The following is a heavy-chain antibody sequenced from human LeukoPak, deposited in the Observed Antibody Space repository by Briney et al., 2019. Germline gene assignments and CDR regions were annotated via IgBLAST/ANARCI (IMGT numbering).Heavy chain of an antibody. CDR2: INHSGST. Sequence: SETLSLTCAVYGGSFSGYYWSWIRQPPGKGLEWIGEINHSGSTNYNPSLKSRVTISVDTSKNQFSLRLSSVTAADTAVYYCASPRRLRSHFDYWGQGTLVTVSS. CDR3: ASPRRLRSHFDY. V-gene: IGHV4-34*01. D-gene: IGHD4-17*01. CDR1: GGSFSGYY. J-gene: IGHJ4*02.